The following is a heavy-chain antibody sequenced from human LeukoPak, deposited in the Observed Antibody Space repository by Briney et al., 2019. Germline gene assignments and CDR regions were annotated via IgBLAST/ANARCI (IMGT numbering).Heavy chain of an antibody. CDR1: GFTFSSYA. CDR3: AKGNYYDSSGYPDY. D-gene: IGHD3-22*01. J-gene: IGHJ4*02. CDR2: ISGSGGST. V-gene: IGHV3-23*01. Sequence: PGGSLRLSCAASGFTFSSYAMSWVRQAPGKRLEWVSAISGSGGSTYYADSVKGRFTISRDNSKNTLYLQMNSLRAEDTAVYYCAKGNYYDSSGYPDYWGQGTPVTVSS.